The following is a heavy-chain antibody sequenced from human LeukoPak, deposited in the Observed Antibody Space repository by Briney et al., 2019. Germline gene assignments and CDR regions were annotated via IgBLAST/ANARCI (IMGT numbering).Heavy chain of an antibody. CDR3: ARDGIRIQPTEPYYYYYYMDV. J-gene: IGHJ6*03. CDR1: GYTFTSYC. D-gene: IGHD5-18*01. V-gene: IGHV1-46*01. CDR2: INPSGGST. Sequence: GASVKVSCKASGYTFTSYCMHWVRQAPGQGLEWMGIINPSGGSTSYAQKFQGRVTMTRDTSTSTVYMELSSLRSEDTAVYYCARDGIRIQPTEPYYYYYYMDVWGKGTTVTVSS.